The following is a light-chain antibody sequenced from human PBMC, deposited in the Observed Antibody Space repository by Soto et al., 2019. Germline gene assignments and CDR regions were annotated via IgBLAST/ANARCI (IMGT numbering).Light chain of an antibody. J-gene: IGKJ1*01. CDR2: AAS. V-gene: IGKV3-15*01. Sequence: EIVMTKSPATLSVSPGDRATLSCRASQSVNSNLAWYQQKPGQAPRLVIDAASARAAGIPARFSGSGSGTEITLIISSLQSEDFAVYYCQQYKNFWTFGQGTKVDI. CDR1: QSVNSN. CDR3: QQYKNFWT.